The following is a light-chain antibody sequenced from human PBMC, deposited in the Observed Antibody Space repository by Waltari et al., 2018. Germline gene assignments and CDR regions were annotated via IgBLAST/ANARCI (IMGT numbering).Light chain of an antibody. Sequence: QSALTQPASVSGSPGQSVTIFCAGTSNDVGGYNSVSWYQEHPGQAPRVIIYDVSDRPSGVAGLFAGSKSGKTASLTMSGLHAEDEADYYCSSQSSNDVVLFGGGTKLTVL. CDR2: DVS. CDR3: SSQSSNDVVL. V-gene: IGLV2-14*01. CDR1: SNDVGGYNS. J-gene: IGLJ2*01.